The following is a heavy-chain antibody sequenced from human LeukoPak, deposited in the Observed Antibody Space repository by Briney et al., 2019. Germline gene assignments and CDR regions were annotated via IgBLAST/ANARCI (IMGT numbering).Heavy chain of an antibody. D-gene: IGHD3-3*01. J-gene: IGHJ4*02. V-gene: IGHV1-8*01. CDR1: GYTFTSYD. CDR2: MHPNSANT. CDR3: ARDSAPTVPAAHYDFWSGYTFDY. Sequence: ASVKVSCKASGYTFTSYDINWVRQATGQGHEWMGWMHPNSANTGYAQKSQGRVTMTRNTSIGTAYMELSSLRSEDTAVYYCARDSAPTVPAAHYDFWSGYTFDYWGQGTLVTVSS.